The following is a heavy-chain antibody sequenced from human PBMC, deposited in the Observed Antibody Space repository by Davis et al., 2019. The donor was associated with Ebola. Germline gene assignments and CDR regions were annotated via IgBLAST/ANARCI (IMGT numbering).Heavy chain of an antibody. J-gene: IGHJ5*02. CDR2: IYSGGST. D-gene: IGHD6-13*01. Sequence: PGGSLRLSCAASGFTVSSNYMSWVRQAPGKGLEWVSVIYSGGSTYYADSVKGRFTISRDNSKNTLYLQMNSLRAEDTAVYYCARVVKFRGQQLVRGWFDPWGQGTLVTVSS. CDR3: ARVVKFRGQQLVRGWFDP. V-gene: IGHV3-53*01. CDR1: GFTVSSNY.